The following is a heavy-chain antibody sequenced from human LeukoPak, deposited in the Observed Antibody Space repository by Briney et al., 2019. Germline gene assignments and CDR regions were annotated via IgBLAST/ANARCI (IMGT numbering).Heavy chain of an antibody. Sequence: PGGSLRLSCAASGFTFSNYWMSWVRQAPGKGLEWVVNIKQDGSEKYYVDSVKGRFTISRDNAKNSLYLQMNSLRAEDTAVYYCARDRYCSGGSCYVSFGYWGQGTLVTVSS. J-gene: IGHJ4*02. CDR2: IKQDGSEK. CDR3: ARDRYCSGGSCYVSFGY. V-gene: IGHV3-7*01. D-gene: IGHD2-15*01. CDR1: GFTFSNYW.